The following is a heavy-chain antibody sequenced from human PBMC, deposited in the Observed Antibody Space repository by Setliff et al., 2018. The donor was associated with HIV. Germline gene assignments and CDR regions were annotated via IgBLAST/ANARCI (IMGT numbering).Heavy chain of an antibody. CDR3: ARIIMPRGGAFDI. J-gene: IGHJ3*02. Sequence: SETLSLTCTVSGSSVTNNYWSWIRQPAGKGLEWIGRIYTSGSTNYNPSLKSRVTISVDTSKNQFSLKLNSVTAADTAVYYCARIIMPRGGAFDIWGQGTMVTVSS. CDR1: GSSVTNNY. V-gene: IGHV4-4*07. CDR2: IYTSGST. D-gene: IGHD3-10*01.